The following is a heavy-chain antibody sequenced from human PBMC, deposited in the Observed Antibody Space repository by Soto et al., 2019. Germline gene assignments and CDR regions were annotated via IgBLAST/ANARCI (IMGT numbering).Heavy chain of an antibody. CDR1: GGSISSGGYY. CDR3: ARSLTYYDIFREGLKGYFEL. CDR2: IYYSGST. J-gene: IGHJ2*01. D-gene: IGHD3-9*01. Sequence: QVQLQESGPGLVKPSQTLSLTCTVSGGSISSGGYYWSWIRQHPGKGLEWIGYIYYSGSTYYNPSLTSRVTMSVDPSKNQFSLKLSSVTAADTAVYYCARSLTYYDIFREGLKGYFELWGRGTLVTVSS. V-gene: IGHV4-31*03.